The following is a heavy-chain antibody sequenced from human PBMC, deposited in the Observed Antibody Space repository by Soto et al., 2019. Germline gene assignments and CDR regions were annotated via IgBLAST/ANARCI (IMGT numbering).Heavy chain of an antibody. Sequence: QVQLVQSGAEVKKPGSSVKVSCKASGNTFSNYAISWVRQAPGQGLEWMGGIIPILGKAHYAQKFQGRVTISADTSTTTVYMEVSSLRSDDTAVYFCAKTHSSSFAKDFYYYDLDVWGQGATVTVSS. CDR2: IIPILGKA. V-gene: IGHV1-69*06. CDR1: GNTFSNYA. J-gene: IGHJ6*02. CDR3: AKTHSSSFAKDFYYYDLDV. D-gene: IGHD6-6*01.